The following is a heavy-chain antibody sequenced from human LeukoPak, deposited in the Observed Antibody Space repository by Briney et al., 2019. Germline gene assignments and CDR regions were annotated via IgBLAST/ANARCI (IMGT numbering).Heavy chain of an antibody. CDR1: GFTFSSYS. CDR2: ISSSSSYI. V-gene: IGHV3-21*01. D-gene: IGHD3-16*01. J-gene: IGHJ4*02. CDR3: ARGPDTVWGPL. Sequence: GGSLRLSCAASGFTFSSYSMNWVRQAPGKGLEWVSSISSSSSYIYYADSVKGRFTISRDNAKNSLYLQMNSLRAEDTAVYYCARGPDTVWGPLWGQGTLVAVSS.